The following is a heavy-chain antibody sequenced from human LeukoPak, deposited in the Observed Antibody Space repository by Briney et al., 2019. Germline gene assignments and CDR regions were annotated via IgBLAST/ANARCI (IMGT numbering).Heavy chain of an antibody. V-gene: IGHV3-30-3*01. J-gene: IGHJ6*03. CDR3: ARANSHYYYMDV. CDR1: GFTFSSYA. Sequence: PGGSLRLSCAASGFTFSSYAMHWVRQAPGKGLEWVAVISYDGSNKYYADSVKGRFTISRDNSKNTLYLQMNSLRSEDTAVYYCARANSHYYYMDVWGKGTTVTVSS. CDR2: ISYDGSNK.